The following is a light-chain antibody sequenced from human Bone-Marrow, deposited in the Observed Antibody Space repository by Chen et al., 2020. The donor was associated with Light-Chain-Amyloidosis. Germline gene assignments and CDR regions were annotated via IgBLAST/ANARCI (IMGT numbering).Light chain of an antibody. J-gene: IGLJ3*02. CDR3: QVWDRSSDRPV. V-gene: IGLV3-21*02. Sequence: SYVLTQPSSVSVAPGQTATIACGGNNIGSTSVHWYQQTPGQAPLMVVYDDSDRPSGIPERLSGSKSGNTDTLTSSRVEAGDEADYYCQVWDRSSDRPVFGGGTKLTVL. CDR2: DDS. CDR1: NIGSTS.